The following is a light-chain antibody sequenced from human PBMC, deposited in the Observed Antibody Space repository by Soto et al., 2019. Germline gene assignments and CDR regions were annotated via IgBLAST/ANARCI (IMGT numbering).Light chain of an antibody. V-gene: IGKV1-39*01. J-gene: IGKJ2*01. Sequence: IQMTQSPSSLSASVGDRVTLTCRASQTIATYLNWYQQKPGQVPEVLIYGASRLHVGVPSRFTGSGYGTDFTLTINNLQPEDFANYYCQQFYYYPHTFGQGTKLEVK. CDR2: GAS. CDR1: QTIATY. CDR3: QQFYYYPHT.